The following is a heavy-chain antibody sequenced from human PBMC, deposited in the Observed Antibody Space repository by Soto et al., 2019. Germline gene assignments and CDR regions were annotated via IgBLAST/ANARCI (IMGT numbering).Heavy chain of an antibody. D-gene: IGHD4-17*01. CDR1: GFTFSSYA. CDR3: AKDCQEYGGLRDYFYGMEV. J-gene: IGHJ6*01. CDR2: ISGSGGST. V-gene: IGHV3-23*01. Sequence: GGSLRLSCAASGFTFSSYAMSWVRQAPGKGLEWVSAISGSGGSTYYADSVKGRFTISRDNSKNTLYLQMNSLRAEDTAEYYWAKDCQEYGGLRDYFYGMEVRGQRSKV.